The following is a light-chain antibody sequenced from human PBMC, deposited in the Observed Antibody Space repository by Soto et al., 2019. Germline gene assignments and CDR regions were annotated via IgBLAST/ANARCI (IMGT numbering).Light chain of an antibody. CDR2: GAS. Sequence: EIVLTQSPGTLSLSLGERATLSCRASQSISSTSLAWYQQKPGQAPRLLIYGASSRATGIPDRVSGSGSGTDFTLTISRLEPEDFAVYYCQQYGSSPLTFGGGTKVDIK. J-gene: IGKJ4*01. V-gene: IGKV3-20*01. CDR1: QSISSTS. CDR3: QQYGSSPLT.